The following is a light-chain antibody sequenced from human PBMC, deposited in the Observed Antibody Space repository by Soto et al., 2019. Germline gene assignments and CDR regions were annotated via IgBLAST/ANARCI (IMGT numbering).Light chain of an antibody. CDR3: QQFGTSPPST. CDR1: QSVSSIY. Sequence: EIVLTQSPGTLSLSPGERATLSCRASQSVSSIYFAWYQQKPGQAPRLLIYGASSRATGIPDRFSGSGSGTDFTLTISRQEAEDFAVYYCQQFGTSPPSTFGQGTRLVIK. J-gene: IGKJ5*01. CDR2: GAS. V-gene: IGKV3-20*01.